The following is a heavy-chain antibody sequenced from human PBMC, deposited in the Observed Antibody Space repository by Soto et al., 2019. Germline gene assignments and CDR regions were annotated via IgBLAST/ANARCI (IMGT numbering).Heavy chain of an antibody. V-gene: IGHV5-10-1*01. Sequence: GESLKISCKGSGYSFAGYWITWVRQKPGKGLEWMGRIDPSDSQTYYSPSFRGHVTISVTKSITTVFLQWSSLRTSDTAMYYCARQIYDSDTGPNFQYYFDSWGQGTPVTVSS. CDR1: GYSFAGYW. CDR3: ARQIYDSDTGPNFQYYFDS. CDR2: IDPSDSQT. D-gene: IGHD3-22*01. J-gene: IGHJ4*02.